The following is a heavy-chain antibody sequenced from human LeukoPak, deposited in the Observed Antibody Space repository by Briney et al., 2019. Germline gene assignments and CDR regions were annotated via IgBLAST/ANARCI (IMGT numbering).Heavy chain of an antibody. J-gene: IGHJ3*02. CDR3: ARDQGGSRNAFDI. V-gene: IGHV1-2*02. CDR1: GYTFTGYY. CDR2: INPNSGGT. D-gene: IGHD1-26*01. Sequence: ASVKVSCKASGYTFTGYYMHWVRQAPGQGLEWMGWINPNSGGTNYAQKFQGRVTMTRDTSISTAYMELSRLRSDDTAVYYCARDQGGSRNAFDIWGQGTTVTVSS.